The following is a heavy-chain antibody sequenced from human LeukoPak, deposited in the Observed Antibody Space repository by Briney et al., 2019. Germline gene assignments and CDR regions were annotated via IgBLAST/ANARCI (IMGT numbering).Heavy chain of an antibody. D-gene: IGHD4-23*01. J-gene: IGHJ4*02. Sequence: SGTLSLTCAVSGGSISSSNWWSWVRQPPGKGLEWIGEIYHSGSTNYNPSLKSRVTISVDKSKNQFSLQLSSVTAADTAVYYCARIGYGGNPGSRRPLDNWGQGTLVTVSS. CDR3: ARIGYGGNPGSRRPLDN. CDR2: IYHSGST. CDR1: GGSISSSNW. V-gene: IGHV4-4*02.